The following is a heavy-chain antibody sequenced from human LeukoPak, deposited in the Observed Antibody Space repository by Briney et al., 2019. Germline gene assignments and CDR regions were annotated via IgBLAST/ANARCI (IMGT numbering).Heavy chain of an antibody. CDR3: AKGGYSSGWFDY. D-gene: IGHD6-19*01. CDR2: RRCDGSNK. V-gene: IGHV3-30*02. CDR1: GFTFSSYG. Sequence: PGGPLRLSCAASGFTFSSYGMHGVRQAPGKGLEGVAFRRCDGSNKFYADSVKGRFNISRDNSKNNLYLQMNSLRAEDTAVYYCAKGGYSSGWFDYWGQGTLVTVSS. J-gene: IGHJ4*02.